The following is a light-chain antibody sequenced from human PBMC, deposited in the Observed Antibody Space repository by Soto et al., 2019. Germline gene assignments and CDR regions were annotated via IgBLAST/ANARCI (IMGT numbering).Light chain of an antibody. CDR1: HPVSSNF. CDR2: GVS. J-gene: IGKJ5*01. CDR3: QQYANSPIT. Sequence: TQSPATLSVSTGERATLSCRASHPVSSNFLAWYQQKPGQAPRLLIYGVSSRASGIPDRFFGSGSGTDFTLTINRLEPEDFAVYYCQQYANSPITFGQGTRLATK. V-gene: IGKV3-20*01.